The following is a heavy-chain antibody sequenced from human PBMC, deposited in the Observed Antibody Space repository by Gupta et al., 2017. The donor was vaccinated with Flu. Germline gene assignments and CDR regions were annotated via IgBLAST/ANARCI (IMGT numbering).Heavy chain of an antibody. CDR3: ARERDTYGDYSNIDY. CDR1: GFTFSSYS. V-gene: IGHV3-21*01. J-gene: IGHJ4*02. CDR2: ISSSSSYI. Sequence: EVQLVESGGGLVKPGGSLRLSCAASGFTFSSYSMNWVRQAPGKGLEWVSSISSSSSYIYYADSVKGRFTISRDNAKNSLYLQMNSLRAEDTAVYYCARERDTYGDYSNIDYGGQGTLVTVSS. D-gene: IGHD4-17*01.